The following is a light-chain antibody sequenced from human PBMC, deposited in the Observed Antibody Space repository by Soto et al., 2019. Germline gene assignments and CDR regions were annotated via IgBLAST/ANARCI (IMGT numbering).Light chain of an antibody. CDR3: MQALQTPYT. V-gene: IGKV2-28*01. CDR2: LGS. J-gene: IGKJ2*01. Sequence: DIVMTQSPLSLPVTPGEPASISCRSSQSLLHSNGYNYLDWYLQKPGQSPQLLISLGSNRASGVPARFSGSGSGTDFTLKISRVEAEDVGVYYCMQALQTPYTFGQGTKLEIK. CDR1: QSLLHSNGYNY.